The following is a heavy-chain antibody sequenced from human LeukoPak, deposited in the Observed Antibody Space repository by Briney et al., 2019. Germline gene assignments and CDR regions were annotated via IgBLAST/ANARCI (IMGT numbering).Heavy chain of an antibody. J-gene: IGHJ4*02. D-gene: IGHD2-2*01. CDR2: ISSSSSYI. Sequence: GGSLRLSCVVSGFTFSSYSVNWVRQSPGKGLEWVSYISSSSSYIHYADSVKGRFTISRDNAKKSLYLQMNSLRAEDTAVYYCARAPLHLAMYHYFDYWGQGTLVTVSS. CDR1: GFTFSSYS. V-gene: IGHV3-21*01. CDR3: ARAPLHLAMYHYFDY.